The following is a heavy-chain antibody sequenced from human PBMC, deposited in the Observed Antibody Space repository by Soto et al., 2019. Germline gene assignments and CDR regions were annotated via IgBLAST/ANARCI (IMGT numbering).Heavy chain of an antibody. D-gene: IGHD6-19*01. CDR3: TRDRPPHNTGWPIFEY. CDR1: GFTLSSYN. J-gene: IGHJ4*02. Sequence: EVQLMESGGGLVQPGGSLRLSRAASGFTLSSYNMNWVRQAPGKGLEWVSFISGVNSDVFYADSVNGRFTISRDNAKNALYLQMTSLRDEDTTVYYCTRDRPPHNTGWPIFEYWGQGTLVTVSS. CDR2: ISGVNSDV. V-gene: IGHV3-48*02.